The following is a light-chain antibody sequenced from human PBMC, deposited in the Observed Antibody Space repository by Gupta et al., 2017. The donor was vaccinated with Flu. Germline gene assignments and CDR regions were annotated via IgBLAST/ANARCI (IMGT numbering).Light chain of an antibody. V-gene: IGLV1-51*02. CDR2: EYN. Sequence: QSVLTQPPSVSAAPGQKLTISCSGTNSNIGHNYVSWYQKLPGTAPKLLIYEYNKRPSGIPDRFSGSKSGTSATLGIAGLQSGDEADYYCGTWDTSLSHVVFGGGTKLTVL. CDR3: GTWDTSLSHVV. CDR1: NSNIGHNY. J-gene: IGLJ2*01.